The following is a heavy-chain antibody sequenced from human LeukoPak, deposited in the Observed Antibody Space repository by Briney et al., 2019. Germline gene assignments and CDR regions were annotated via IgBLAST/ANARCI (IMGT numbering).Heavy chain of an antibody. J-gene: IGHJ6*04. Sequence: PGGSLRLSCAASGFTLSTYSLNWVRQAPGKGLEWVSSISSSSLYIYYAGSVKGRFTISRENAKNSLYLQMNSLRDGDTAVYYCAELGITMIGGVWGKGTTVTISS. CDR3: AELGITMIGGV. CDR1: GFTLSTYS. V-gene: IGHV3-21*01. CDR2: ISSSSLYI. D-gene: IGHD3-10*02.